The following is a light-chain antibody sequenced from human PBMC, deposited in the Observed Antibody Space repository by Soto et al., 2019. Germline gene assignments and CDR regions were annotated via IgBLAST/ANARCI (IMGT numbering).Light chain of an antibody. CDR2: ATS. Sequence: DIQMTQSPSSLSASVGDRVTITCRASQVISDFLAWIQQTPGKAPRSLIFATSVLQSGVPSRFSGSRSGTYFTLTIYNLQPEDFATYYCQQYYTYPITFGQGTRLEIK. CDR3: QQYYTYPIT. V-gene: IGKV1-16*01. CDR1: QVISDF. J-gene: IGKJ5*01.